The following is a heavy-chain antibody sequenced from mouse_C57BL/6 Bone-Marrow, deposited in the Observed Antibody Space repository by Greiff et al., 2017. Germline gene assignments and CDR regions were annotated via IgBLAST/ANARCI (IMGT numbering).Heavy chain of an antibody. V-gene: IGHV1-42*01. Sequence: VQLQQSGPELVKPGASVKIYCKASGYSFTGYYMNWVKQSPEKSLEWIGEINPSTGGTTYNQKFKAKATLTVDKSASTAYMQLKSLTSEDSAVYYCARTITTGYYYAMDYWGQGTSVTVSS. CDR2: INPSTGGT. J-gene: IGHJ4*01. CDR1: GYSFTGYY. CDR3: ARTITTGYYYAMDY. D-gene: IGHD2-4*01.